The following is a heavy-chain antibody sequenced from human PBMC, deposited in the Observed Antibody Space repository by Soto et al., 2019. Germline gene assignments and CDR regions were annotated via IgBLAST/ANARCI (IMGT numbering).Heavy chain of an antibody. CDR2: IKQDGSEE. V-gene: IGHV3-7*01. Sequence: PGGSLRLSCAASGVTFSSYWMSWVRQAPGKGLEWVANIKQDGSEEYYVDSVKGRFTISRDNAKNSLYLQMNSLRAEDTAVYYCARYVYCSSTSCYMAHDYYYHYMDVWGKGTTVTVSS. J-gene: IGHJ6*03. CDR3: ARYVYCSSTSCYMAHDYYYHYMDV. CDR1: GVTFSSYW. D-gene: IGHD2-2*02.